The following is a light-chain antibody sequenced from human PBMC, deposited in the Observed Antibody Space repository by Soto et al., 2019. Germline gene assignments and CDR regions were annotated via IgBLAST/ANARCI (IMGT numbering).Light chain of an antibody. CDR2: DAS. Sequence: EIVMTQSPATLSVSPGERATLSCRASQSVSTKLAWYQQKPGQAPRLLIDDASTRATGIPARFSGSGSGTQFTLSISSLQSEDFAVYYGHQYTTCPLILAGGTKVEIK. CDR3: HQYTTCPLI. J-gene: IGKJ4*01. CDR1: QSVSTK. V-gene: IGKV3-15*01.